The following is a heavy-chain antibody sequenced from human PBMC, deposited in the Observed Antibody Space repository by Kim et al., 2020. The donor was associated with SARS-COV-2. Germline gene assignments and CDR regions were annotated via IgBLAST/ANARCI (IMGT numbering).Heavy chain of an antibody. CDR1: GFTFSSYS. Sequence: GGSLRLSCAASGFTFSSYSMNWVRQAPGKGLEWVSSISSSSSYIYYADSVKGRFTISRDNAKNSLYLQMNSLRAEDTAVYYCARDSLSGYSYAQGWFDPWGQGTLVTVSS. CDR2: ISSSSSYI. V-gene: IGHV3-21*01. CDR3: ARDSLSGYSYAQGWFDP. J-gene: IGHJ5*02. D-gene: IGHD5-18*01.